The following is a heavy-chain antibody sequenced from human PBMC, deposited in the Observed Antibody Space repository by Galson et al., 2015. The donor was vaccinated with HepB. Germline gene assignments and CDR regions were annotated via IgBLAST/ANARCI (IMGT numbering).Heavy chain of an antibody. CDR2: IYSGDRT. J-gene: IGHJ4*02. CDR3: ARGTSGHDC. D-gene: IGHD5-12*01. V-gene: IGHV3-53*01. CDR1: GFSVSDSF. Sequence: SLRLSCAASGFSVSDSFMSWVRQAPGKGLEWVSIIYSGDRTFYTDSVKGRFRIYSDNSRNTMYLQMNSLKGDDTAVYYCARGTSGHDCWGQGTLVTVSP.